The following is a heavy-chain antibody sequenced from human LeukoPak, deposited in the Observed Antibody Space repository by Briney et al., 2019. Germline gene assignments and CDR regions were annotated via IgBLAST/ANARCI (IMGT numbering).Heavy chain of an antibody. V-gene: IGHV3-43D*03. Sequence: GGSLRLSCAASGFTFDDYAMHWVRQAPGKGLEWVSLISWDGGSTYYADSAKGRFTISRDNSKNSLYLQMNSLRAEDTALYYCAKGSMGGYYMDVWGKGTTVTVSS. CDR2: ISWDGGST. CDR1: GFTFDDYA. D-gene: IGHD3-16*01. J-gene: IGHJ6*03. CDR3: AKGSMGGYYMDV.